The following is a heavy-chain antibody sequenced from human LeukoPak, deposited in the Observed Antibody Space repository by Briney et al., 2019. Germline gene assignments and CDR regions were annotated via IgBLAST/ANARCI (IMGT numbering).Heavy chain of an antibody. D-gene: IGHD2/OR15-2a*01. CDR2: VYYSGST. CDR3: ARDESDFSHQH. CDR1: GGSVNSGSYY. J-gene: IGHJ1*01. Sequence: SETLSLTCTVSGGSVNSGSYYWSWIRQPPGKGLEWIGYVYYSGSTNYNPSLKSRVTISLDTSKNQFSLKLSSVTAADTAVYYCARDESDFSHQHWGQGTLVTVSS. V-gene: IGHV4-61*01.